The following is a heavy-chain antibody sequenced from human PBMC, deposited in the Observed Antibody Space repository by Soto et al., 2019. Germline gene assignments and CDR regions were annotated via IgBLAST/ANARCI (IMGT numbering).Heavy chain of an antibody. CDR3: ARDLRNPSAGWLDP. D-gene: IGHD1-1*01. CDR1: GFNFDNFV. J-gene: IGHJ5*02. V-gene: IGHV3-30-3*01. Sequence: QVQLVESGGGVVQPGRSLRLSCVASGFNFDNFVMHWVRQAPGKGLEWVAVIAYDGSHTYYADSVKGRFSISRDSFKKTLFLEMNSLRPDDTAVYYCARDLRNPSAGWLDPWGQGNLVSVSS. CDR2: IAYDGSHT.